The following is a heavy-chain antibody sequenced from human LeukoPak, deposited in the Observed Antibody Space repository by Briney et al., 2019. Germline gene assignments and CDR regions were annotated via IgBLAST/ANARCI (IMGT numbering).Heavy chain of an antibody. V-gene: IGHV1-2*06. CDR2: INPNSGGT. CDR3: ARGKRYYGSGTPPDY. J-gene: IGHJ4*02. CDR1: GYTFTGYY. D-gene: IGHD3-10*01. Sequence: ASVKVSCKASGYTFTGYYMHWVRQAPGQGLEWMRRINPNSGGTNYAQKFQGRVTMTRDTSISTAYMELSRLRSDDTAVYYCARGKRYYGSGTPPDYWGQGTLVTVSS.